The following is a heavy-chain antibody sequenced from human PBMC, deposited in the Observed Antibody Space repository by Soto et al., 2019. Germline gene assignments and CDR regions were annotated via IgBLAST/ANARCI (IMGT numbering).Heavy chain of an antibody. CDR1: GGTFSSYT. D-gene: IGHD1-26*01. V-gene: IGHV1-69*08. Sequence: QVQLVQSGAEVKKPGSSVKVSCKASGGTFSSYTISWVRQAPGQGLEWMGRIIPILGIANYAQKFQGRVTITADKSTSTAYMELSRVRSEDTAVYYCARDRGVGATPAYFDYWGQGTLVTVSS. CDR3: ARDRGVGATPAYFDY. J-gene: IGHJ4*02. CDR2: IIPILGIA.